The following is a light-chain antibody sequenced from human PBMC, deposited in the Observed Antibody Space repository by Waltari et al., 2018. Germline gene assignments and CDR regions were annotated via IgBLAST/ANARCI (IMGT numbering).Light chain of an antibody. CDR2: DAS. J-gene: IGKJ2*01. CDR3: QQRANWPPYT. Sequence: EKVMTQSPATLSVSPGEVVTLSCRASQGIGSNLAWYQYRPGQAPRLLIYDASTRATGIPARFSGSGSGTDFTLTISSLEPEDFAVYYCQQRANWPPYTFGQGTKLEI. CDR1: QGIGSN. V-gene: IGKV3-11*01.